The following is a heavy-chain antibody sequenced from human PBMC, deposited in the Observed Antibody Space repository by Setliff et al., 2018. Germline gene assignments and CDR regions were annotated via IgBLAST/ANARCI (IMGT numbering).Heavy chain of an antibody. Sequence: LSLTCTVSGGSISNYYWSWIRQPAGKGLEWIGRIYTSGSTNYNPSLKSRVTISIDTSKNQFSRKLNSVTAADMAVLYCAREQWLDPPGYYYMDVWAKGTTVTVS. CDR3: AREQWLDPPGYYYMDV. CDR1: GGSISNYY. CDR2: IYTSGST. J-gene: IGHJ6*03. V-gene: IGHV4-4*07. D-gene: IGHD6-19*01.